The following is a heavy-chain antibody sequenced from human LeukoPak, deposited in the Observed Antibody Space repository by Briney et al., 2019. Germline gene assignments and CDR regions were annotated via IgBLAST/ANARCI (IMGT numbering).Heavy chain of an antibody. CDR1: GGSISSSSYY. D-gene: IGHD2-2*01. CDR2: IYYSGST. J-gene: IGHJ4*02. CDR3: AGEVVPIYCSSPSCYGAPGY. V-gene: IGHV4-39*02. Sequence: KPSETLSLTCTVSGGSISSSSYYWGWIRQPPGKGLEWIGSIYYSGSTYYNPSLKSRVTISVDTSKNQFSLKLSSVTAADTAVYYCAGEVVPIYCSSPSCYGAPGYWGQGTLVTVSS.